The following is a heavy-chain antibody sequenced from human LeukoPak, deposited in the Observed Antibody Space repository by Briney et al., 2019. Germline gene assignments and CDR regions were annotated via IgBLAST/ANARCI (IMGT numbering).Heavy chain of an antibody. D-gene: IGHD3-10*01. CDR3: ARIQVVLWVGYYYYYGMDV. V-gene: IGHV3-30*04. CDR1: GFTFSSYA. Sequence: GGSLRLSCAASGFTFSSYAMHWVRQAPGKGLEWVAVISYDGSNKYYADSVKGRFTISRDNSKNTLYLQMNSLRAEDTAVYYCARIQVVLWVGYYYYYGMDVWGQGSTVTVSS. CDR2: ISYDGSNK. J-gene: IGHJ6*02.